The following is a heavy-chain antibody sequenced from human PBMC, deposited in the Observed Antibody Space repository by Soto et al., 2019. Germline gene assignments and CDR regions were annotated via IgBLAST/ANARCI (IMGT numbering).Heavy chain of an antibody. J-gene: IGHJ4*02. Sequence: SVTLSLTCTVSGGSISSYYWNWIRQPPGKGLEWIGYVHYSGSTNYNPSLKSRVTISLDTSKNQFSLKLTSVTAADTALYYCARRSGSATFDYWGQGTLVTVSS. CDR1: GGSISSYY. D-gene: IGHD3-10*01. CDR2: VHYSGST. V-gene: IGHV4-59*01. CDR3: ARRSGSATFDY.